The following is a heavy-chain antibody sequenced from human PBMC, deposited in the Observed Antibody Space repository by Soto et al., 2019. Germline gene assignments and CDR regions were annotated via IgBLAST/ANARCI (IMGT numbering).Heavy chain of an antibody. CDR2: IYHSGST. D-gene: IGHD3-16*02. CDR3: ARDKVITFGGVIAFDY. Sequence: SETLSLTCAVSGGSTSINWWGWDRPPPGKGLEWIGEIYHSGSTNYNPSLKSQVTISVDKSKTQFSLKLSSGTAADTAVYYCARDKVITFGGVIAFDYWGQGTLVTVSS. CDR1: GGSTSINW. V-gene: IGHV4-4*02. J-gene: IGHJ4*02.